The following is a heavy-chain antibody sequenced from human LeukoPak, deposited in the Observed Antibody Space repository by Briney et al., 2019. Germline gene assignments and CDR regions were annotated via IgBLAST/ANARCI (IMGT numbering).Heavy chain of an antibody. D-gene: IGHD5-18*01. CDR3: ARVGPVDTAMVTPYYFDY. Sequence: SETLSLTCTVSGGSISSYYWSWIRQPPGKGLEWIGYIYYSGSTNYNPSLKSRVTISVDTSKNQFSLKLSSVTAADTAVYYCARVGPVDTAMVTPYYFDYWGQGTLVTVSS. CDR1: GGSISSYY. J-gene: IGHJ4*02. CDR2: IYYSGST. V-gene: IGHV4-59*01.